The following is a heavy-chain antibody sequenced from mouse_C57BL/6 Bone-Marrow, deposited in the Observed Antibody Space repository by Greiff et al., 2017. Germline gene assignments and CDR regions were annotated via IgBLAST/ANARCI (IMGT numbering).Heavy chain of an antibody. CDR1: GFTFSDFY. CDR3: ARDDYGSSYWDVDV. J-gene: IGHJ1*03. CDR2: SRNKANDYTT. D-gene: IGHD1-1*01. V-gene: IGHV7-1*01. Sequence: EVMLVESGGGLVQSGRSLRLSCATSGFTFSDFYMEWVRQAPGKGLEWIAASRNKANDYTTAYSASVKGRFIVSRDTSQSILYLQMSALRAEDTAIYYCARDDYGSSYWDVDVWGTGTTVTVSS.